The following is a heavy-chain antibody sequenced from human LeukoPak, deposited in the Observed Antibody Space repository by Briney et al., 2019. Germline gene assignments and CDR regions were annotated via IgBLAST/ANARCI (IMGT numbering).Heavy chain of an antibody. CDR2: INHSGST. CDR1: GGSFSGYY. V-gene: IGHV4-34*01. Sequence: SSETLSLTCAVYGGSFSGYYWSWIRQPPGKGLEWIGEINHSGSTNYNPSLKSRVTISVDTSKNQFSLKLSSVTAADTAVYYCARLVATTGGIAGPYGMDVWGQGTTVTVSS. J-gene: IGHJ6*02. CDR3: ARLVATTGGIAGPYGMDV. D-gene: IGHD5-12*01.